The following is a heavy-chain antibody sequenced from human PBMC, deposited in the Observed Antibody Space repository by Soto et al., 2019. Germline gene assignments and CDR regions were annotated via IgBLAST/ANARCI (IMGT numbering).Heavy chain of an antibody. J-gene: IGHJ4*02. CDR2: IKEDGSEK. D-gene: IGHD6-6*01. Sequence: PGWSLRLSCAASGFTFSGYWMIWVRQSPFTGLEWVASIKEDGSEKNYVDSVKGRFTISRDNAKKSLDLQMNSLRAEDTDVYYCARDLYQIATLSRQFDCWGRGTLVTDSS. V-gene: IGHV3-7*03. CDR1: GFTFSGYW. CDR3: ARDLYQIATLSRQFDC.